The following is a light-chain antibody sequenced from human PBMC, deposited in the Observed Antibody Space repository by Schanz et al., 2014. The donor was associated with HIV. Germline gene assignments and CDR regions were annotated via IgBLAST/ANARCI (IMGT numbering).Light chain of an antibody. V-gene: IGKV3-11*01. CDR1: QSVSSY. CDR2: ATS. Sequence: EIVLTQSPATLSLSPGERATLSCRASQSVSSYLAWYQQKPGQAPRLVIYATSTTAAGIPDRFSGTGSGTDFTLTISSLEPEDFAVYYCQHYGSSFGPGTKVDIK. CDR3: QHYGSS. J-gene: IGKJ3*01.